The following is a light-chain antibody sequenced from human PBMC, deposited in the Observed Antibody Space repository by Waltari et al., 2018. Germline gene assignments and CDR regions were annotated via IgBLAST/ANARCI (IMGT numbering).Light chain of an antibody. V-gene: IGKV4-1*01. CDR1: KSVLSSSKNKNY. CDR3: QQYYSIPLS. CDR2: WAS. Sequence: DIVVTQSPDSLAVFLGERATINCKNSKSVLSSSKNKNYLAWYQQKPGQPPKLLIYWASTRESGVPDRFSGSGSGTEFTLTISSLQAEDVALYYCQQYYSIPLSFGGGTKVEIK. J-gene: IGKJ4*01.